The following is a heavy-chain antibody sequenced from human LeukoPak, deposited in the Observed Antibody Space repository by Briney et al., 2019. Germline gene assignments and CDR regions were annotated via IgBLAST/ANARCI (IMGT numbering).Heavy chain of an antibody. CDR1: GCSISSGGYS. CDR2: IYHSGST. CDR3: ARGYFDWLLYYDY. Sequence: SETLSLTCAVSGCSISSGGYSWSWIRQPPGKGLEWIGYIYHSGSTYYNPSLKSRVTISVDRSKNQFSLKLSSVTAADTAVYYCARGYFDWLLYYDYWGQGTLVTVSS. D-gene: IGHD3-9*01. V-gene: IGHV4-30-2*01. J-gene: IGHJ4*02.